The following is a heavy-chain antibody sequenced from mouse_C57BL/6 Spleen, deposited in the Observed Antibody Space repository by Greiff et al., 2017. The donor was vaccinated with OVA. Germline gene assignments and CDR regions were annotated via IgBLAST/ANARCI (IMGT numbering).Heavy chain of an antibody. D-gene: IGHD2-3*01. V-gene: IGHV1-80*01. Sequence: QVQLQQSGAELVKPGASVKISCKASGYAFSSYWMNRVKQRPGKGLEWIGQIYPGDGDTNYNGKFKGKATLTADKSSSTAYMQLSSLTSEDSAVYFCARDRDDKENAMDYWGQGTSVTVSS. CDR2: IYPGDGDT. CDR1: GYAFSSYW. CDR3: ARDRDDKENAMDY. J-gene: IGHJ4*01.